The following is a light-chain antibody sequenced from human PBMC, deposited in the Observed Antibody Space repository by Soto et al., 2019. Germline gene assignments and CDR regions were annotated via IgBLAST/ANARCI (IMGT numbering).Light chain of an antibody. V-gene: IGLV2-14*03. J-gene: IGLJ1*01. CDR1: SRDIGFYNY. Sequence: QSVLTQPASVSGSPGQSLTISCTGTSRDIGFYNYVSWYQQYPGNAPKLITFDASNRPSAVSGRFSGSKSGNTASLTISGLLPVDGADYDGSADTPRSTYGLGSGPKVTV. CDR3: SADTPRSTYG. CDR2: DAS.